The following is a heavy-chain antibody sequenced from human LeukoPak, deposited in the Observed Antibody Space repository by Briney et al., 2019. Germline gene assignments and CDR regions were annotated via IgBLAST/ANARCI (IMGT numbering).Heavy chain of an antibody. Sequence: PSETLSLTCTVSGASISSGNYYWSWIRQPAGKGLEWIGRIYASGKTNYNLSLKSRVTTSIDTSKNQFSLKLSSVTAADRAVYYCARETSQKGAHYMDVWGKGTTVTISS. CDR1: GASISSGNYY. D-gene: IGHD3-16*01. CDR3: ARETSQKGAHYMDV. CDR2: IYASGKT. J-gene: IGHJ6*03. V-gene: IGHV4-61*02.